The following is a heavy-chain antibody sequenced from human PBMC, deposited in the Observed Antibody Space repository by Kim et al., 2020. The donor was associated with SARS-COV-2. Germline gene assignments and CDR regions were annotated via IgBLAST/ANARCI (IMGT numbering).Heavy chain of an antibody. CDR3: ARNAHNYGDFDY. CDR2: IYYSGST. D-gene: IGHD4-17*01. CDR1: GGSISSGGYY. Sequence: SETLSLTCTVSGGSISSGGYYWSWIRQHPGKGLEWIGYIYYSGSTYYNPSLKSRVTISVDTSKNQFSLKLSSVTAADTAVYYCARNAHNYGDFDYWGQGTLVTVSS. V-gene: IGHV4-31*03. J-gene: IGHJ4*02.